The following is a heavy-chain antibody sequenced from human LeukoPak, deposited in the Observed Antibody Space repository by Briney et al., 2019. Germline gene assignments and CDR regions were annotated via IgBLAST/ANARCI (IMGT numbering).Heavy chain of an antibody. V-gene: IGHV4-59*08. D-gene: IGHD5-24*01. CDR1: GGSISSYY. J-gene: IGHJ3*02. Sequence: SETLSLTCTVSGGSISSYYWSWIRQPPGKGLEWIGYIYYSGSTNSNPSLKSRVTISVDTSKNQFSLKVRSVTAADTAVYYCVSTSNYAFNIWGQGTMVTVSS. CDR2: IYYSGST. CDR3: VSTSNYAFNI.